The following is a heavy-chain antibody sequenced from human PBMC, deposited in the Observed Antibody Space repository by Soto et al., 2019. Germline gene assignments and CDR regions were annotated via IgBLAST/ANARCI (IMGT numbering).Heavy chain of an antibody. CDR1: GFTFSSYA. J-gene: IGHJ4*02. D-gene: IGHD1-7*01. V-gene: IGHV3-23*01. CDR3: AKDKEVGIPGSTFFDY. Sequence: GGSLRLSCAASGFTFSSYAMSWVRQAPGKGLEWVSAISGSGGSTYYADSVKGRFTISRDNSKNTLYLQMNSLRAEDTAVYYCAKDKEVGIPGSTFFDYWGQGTLVTVSS. CDR2: ISGSGGST.